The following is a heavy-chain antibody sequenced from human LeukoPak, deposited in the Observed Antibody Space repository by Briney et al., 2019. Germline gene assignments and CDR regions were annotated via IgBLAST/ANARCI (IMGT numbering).Heavy chain of an antibody. CDR1: GFTFSSYW. Sequence: GGSLRLSCAASGFTFSSYWMNWVRQAPGKGLEWVSVLYSDDTTYYADSVKGRFTISRDNSKNTLYLQMNNLRAEDTAVYYCARGGGYYAIDYWGQGTLVTVSS. J-gene: IGHJ4*02. D-gene: IGHD1-26*01. CDR2: LYSDDTT. V-gene: IGHV3-53*01. CDR3: ARGGGYYAIDY.